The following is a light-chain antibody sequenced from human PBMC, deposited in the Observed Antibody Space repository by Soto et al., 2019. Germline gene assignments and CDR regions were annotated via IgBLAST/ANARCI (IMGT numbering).Light chain of an antibody. CDR2: DVS. V-gene: IGLV2-14*01. Sequence: QSVLTQPASVSGSPGQSITISCTGTSSDVGGYNYVSWYQQHSGKAPQLMIYDVSNRPSGVSNRFSGSKSGNTASLTISGLQAEDEADYYCSSYTSSSTVVFGGGTKLTVL. CDR3: SSYTSSSTVV. J-gene: IGLJ2*01. CDR1: SSDVGGYNY.